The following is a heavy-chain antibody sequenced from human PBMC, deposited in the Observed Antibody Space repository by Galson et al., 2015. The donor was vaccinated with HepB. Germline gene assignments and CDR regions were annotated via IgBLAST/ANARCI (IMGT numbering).Heavy chain of an antibody. CDR2: IHGGRT. Sequence: SLRLSCAASGFAFSSYAMSWVRQAPGKGLEWVSSIHGGRTYYADSVKGRFTISRDNAKNTLFLHMNSLRVEDTAIYYCTRDMIGGQTLEHWGQGTRITVSS. V-gene: IGHV3-23*01. J-gene: IGHJ5*02. CDR1: GFAFSSYA. CDR3: TRDMIGGQTLEH. D-gene: IGHD3-10*02.